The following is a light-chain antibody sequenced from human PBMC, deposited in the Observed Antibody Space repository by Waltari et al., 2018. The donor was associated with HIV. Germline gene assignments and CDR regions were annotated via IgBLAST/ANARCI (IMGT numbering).Light chain of an antibody. V-gene: IGLV1-44*01. Sequence: QSVLTQPASASGTPGQRVAISCSGSTSNIGTNNVNWYQQFPGAAPKLIIYSSHQRPSGVRGRLSGSNSDTSASLGISGLQSEDECEYSCSTWDYSLTVYVFGPGTKV. CDR3: STWDYSLTVYV. CDR2: SSH. J-gene: IGLJ1*01. CDR1: TSNIGTNN.